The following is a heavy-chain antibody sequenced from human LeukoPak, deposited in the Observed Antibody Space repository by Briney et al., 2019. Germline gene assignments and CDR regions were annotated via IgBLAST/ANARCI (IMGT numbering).Heavy chain of an antibody. CDR3: ARDVYYYDSSGAPTDY. CDR2: ISSSSSYI. D-gene: IGHD3-22*01. J-gene: IGHJ4*02. CDR1: GFTFSSYS. V-gene: IGHV3-21*01. Sequence: GGSLRLSCAASGFTFSSYSMNWVRQAPGKGLEWVSSISSSSSYIYYADSVKGRFTISRDSAKNSLYLQMNSLRAEDTAVYYCARDVYYYDSSGAPTDYWGQGTLVTVSS.